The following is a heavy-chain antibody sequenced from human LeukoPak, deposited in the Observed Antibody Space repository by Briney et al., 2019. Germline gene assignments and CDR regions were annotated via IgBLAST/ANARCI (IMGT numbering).Heavy chain of an antibody. V-gene: IGHV4-61*02. J-gene: IGHJ6*03. CDR3: ASFYCSGGSCYQYFSYYYMDV. Sequence: SQTLSLTCTVSGGSISSGSYYWSWIRQPAGKGLEWIGRIYTSGSTNYNPSLKSRVTISVDTSKNQFSLKLRSVTAADTAVYYCASFYCSGGSCYQYFSYYYMDVWGKGTTVTISS. D-gene: IGHD2-15*01. CDR1: GGSISSGSYY. CDR2: IYTSGST.